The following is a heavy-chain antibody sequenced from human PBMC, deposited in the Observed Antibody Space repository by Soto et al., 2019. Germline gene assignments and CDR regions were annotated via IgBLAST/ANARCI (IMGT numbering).Heavy chain of an antibody. CDR2: IWYDGSNK. J-gene: IGHJ6*02. CDR1: GFTFISYG. D-gene: IGHD6-19*01. CDR3: ARDPVAVAYYYYGMDV. Sequence: GGSLRLSCGASGFTFISYGMHWVRQAPGKGLEWVAVIWYDGSNKYYADSVKGRFTISRDNSKNTLYLQMNSLRAEDTAVYYCARDPVAVAYYYYGMDVWGQGTTVT. V-gene: IGHV3-33*01.